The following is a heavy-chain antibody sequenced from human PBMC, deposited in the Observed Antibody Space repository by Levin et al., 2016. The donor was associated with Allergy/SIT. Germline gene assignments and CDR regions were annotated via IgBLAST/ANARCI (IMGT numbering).Heavy chain of an antibody. CDR2: IYYSGST. Sequence: SETLSLTCAVYGGSFSGYYWSWIRQPPGKGLEWIGSIYYSGSTYYNPSLKSRVTISVDTSKNQFSLKLSSVTAADTAVYYCARTTEALHESVAFDIWGQGTMVTVSS. CDR1: GGSFSGYY. D-gene: IGHD1-26*01. V-gene: IGHV4-34*01. CDR3: ARTTEALHESVAFDI. J-gene: IGHJ3*02.